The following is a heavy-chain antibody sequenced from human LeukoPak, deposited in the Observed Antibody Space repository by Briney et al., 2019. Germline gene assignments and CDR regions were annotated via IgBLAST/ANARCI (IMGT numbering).Heavy chain of an antibody. J-gene: IGHJ4*02. CDR3: ARAYCSSTRCSYYFDS. Sequence: GGSLRLSCAASGFTFDSYGMNWVRQAPGKGLEWVSSISSSSTYIYYADSVKGRFTISRDNAKNSLYLQMNSLRAEDTAVYYCARAYCSSTRCSYYFDSWGQGTLVTVSS. V-gene: IGHV3-21*01. D-gene: IGHD2-2*01. CDR1: GFTFDSYG. CDR2: ISSSSTYI.